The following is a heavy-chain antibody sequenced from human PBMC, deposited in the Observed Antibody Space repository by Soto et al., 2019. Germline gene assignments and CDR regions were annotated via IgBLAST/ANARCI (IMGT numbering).Heavy chain of an antibody. J-gene: IGHJ6*02. V-gene: IGHV1-18*04. CDR3: ARGSSSGYYYYYYGMDV. CDR1: GYTLTSYG. CDR2: ISAYNGNT. Sequence: ASVKVSSRAPGYTLTSYGISWVRQPPPQGLEWMGWISAYNGNTNYAQKFQGRVTMTTDTSTSTAYMELRSLRSDDTAVYYCARGSSSGYYYYYYGMDVWGQGTTVTVSS. D-gene: IGHD3-22*01.